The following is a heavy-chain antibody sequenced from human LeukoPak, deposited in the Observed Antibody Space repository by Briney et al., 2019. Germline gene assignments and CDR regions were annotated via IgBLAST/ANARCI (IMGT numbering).Heavy chain of an antibody. D-gene: IGHD2-2*01. Sequence: SVKVSCKVSGFTFTSSAAQWVRQARGQRLEWIGWIVLGSGNTNCAQKFQERLTITRDMSTTTAYMELSSLTSEDTAVYFCAVDQGRPAGDAFDYWGQGTLVTVSS. CDR1: GFTFTSSA. CDR3: AVDQGRPAGDAFDY. CDR2: IVLGSGNT. V-gene: IGHV1-58*01. J-gene: IGHJ4*02.